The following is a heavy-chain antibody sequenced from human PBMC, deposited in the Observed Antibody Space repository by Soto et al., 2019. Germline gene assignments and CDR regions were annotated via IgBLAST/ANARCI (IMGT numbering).Heavy chain of an antibody. CDR3: TTGGGPYYYYGMDV. J-gene: IGHJ6*02. CDR2: IKSKTDGGTT. V-gene: IGHV3-15*01. Sequence: GGSLRLSCAASGFTFSNAWMSWVRQAPGKGLEWVGRIKSKTDGGTTDYAAPVKGRFTISRDDSKNTLYLQMNSLKTEDTAVYYCTTGGGPYYYYGMDVWGQGTTVTVSS. D-gene: IGHD2-15*01. CDR1: GFTFSNAW.